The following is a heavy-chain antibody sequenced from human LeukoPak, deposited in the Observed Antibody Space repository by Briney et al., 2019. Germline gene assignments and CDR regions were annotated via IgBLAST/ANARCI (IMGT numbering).Heavy chain of an antibody. CDR1: QFTFNIYP. J-gene: IGHJ4*02. D-gene: IGHD6-13*01. CDR3: AKDGAGYSSSWYGLRSYFDY. V-gene: IGHV3-30-3*01. CDR2: IAYDGTNI. Sequence: GGSLRLSCAASQFTFNIYPMHWVRQAPGKGLEWVATIAYDGTNIFYADSVRGRFTISRDNSKNTLYLQMNSLRAEDTAVYYCAKDGAGYSSSWYGLRSYFDYWGQGTLVTVSS.